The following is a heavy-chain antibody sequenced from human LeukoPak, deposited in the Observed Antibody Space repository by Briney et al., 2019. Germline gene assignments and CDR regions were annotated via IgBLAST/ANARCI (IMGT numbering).Heavy chain of an antibody. CDR1: GFTISSDS. J-gene: IGHJ2*01. CDR3: ARDWAADTLRYFDL. D-gene: IGHD6-13*01. Sequence: GGSLRLSCAASGFTISSDSMDWIRQAPGKGLEYVSAIGYGGDTYYANSVKGRFTISRDISKNTLYLQMGSLRPEDMAVYYCARDWAADTLRYFDLWGRGTLVTVSS. V-gene: IGHV3-64*01. CDR2: IGYGGDT.